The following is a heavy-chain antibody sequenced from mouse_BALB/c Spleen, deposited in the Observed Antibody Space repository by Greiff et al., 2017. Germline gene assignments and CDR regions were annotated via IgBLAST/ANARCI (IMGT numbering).Heavy chain of an antibody. D-gene: IGHD2-4*01. J-gene: IGHJ2*01. Sequence: EVQGVESGGGLVQPGGSRKLSCAASGFTFSSFGMHWVRQAPEKGLEWVAYISSGSSTIYYADTVKGRFTISRDNPKNTLFLQMTSLRSEDTAMYYCARDHDYDFDYWGQGTTLTVSS. CDR2: ISSGSSTI. V-gene: IGHV5-17*02. CDR3: ARDHDYDFDY. CDR1: GFTFSSFG.